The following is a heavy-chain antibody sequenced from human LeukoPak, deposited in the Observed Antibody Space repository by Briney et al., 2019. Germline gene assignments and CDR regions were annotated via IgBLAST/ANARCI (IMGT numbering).Heavy chain of an antibody. D-gene: IGHD2-15*01. CDR3: AKDVGGGGY. V-gene: IGHV3-48*01. CDR2: IDSSSSTI. J-gene: IGHJ4*02. Sequence: GGSLRLSCAASGFSFNSSSMNWVRQAPGRGLEWVSYIDSSSSTIYYAASVKGRFTISRDNAKNSLYLQMNSLRAEDTAVYYCAKDVGGGGYWGQGTLVTVSS. CDR1: GFSFNSSS.